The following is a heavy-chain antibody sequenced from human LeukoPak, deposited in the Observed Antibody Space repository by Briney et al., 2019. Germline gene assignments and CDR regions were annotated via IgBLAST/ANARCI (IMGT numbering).Heavy chain of an antibody. J-gene: IGHJ4*02. Sequence: GGSLRLSCAASGFMFRSDGMYWVRQAPGKGLEWVAFLRYDGSTYYADSVKGRFTISRDNSQNTLYLQMSSVRGEDTAVYYCAKVNGVAGIDSWGQGTPVTVSS. CDR1: GFMFRSDG. CDR2: LRYDGST. D-gene: IGHD6-19*01. V-gene: IGHV3-30*02. CDR3: AKVNGVAGIDS.